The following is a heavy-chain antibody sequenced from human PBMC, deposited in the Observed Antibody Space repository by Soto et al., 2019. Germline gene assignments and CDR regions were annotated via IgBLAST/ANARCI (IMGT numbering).Heavy chain of an antibody. CDR3: ARTGSRSAIV. V-gene: IGHV4-34*01. CDR1: GGSFSGYY. J-gene: IGHJ4*02. CDR2: INHSGST. D-gene: IGHD2-2*02. Sequence: SETLSLTCAVYGGSFSGYYWSWIRQPPGKGLEWIGEINHSGSTNYNPSLRSRVTISLDTSKNQFSLKLNSVTAADTAVYYCARTGSRSAIVWGQGTLVTVSS.